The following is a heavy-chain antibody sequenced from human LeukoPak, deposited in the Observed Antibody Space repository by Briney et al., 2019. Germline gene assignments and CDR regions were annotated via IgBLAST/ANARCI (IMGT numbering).Heavy chain of an antibody. CDR3: ARLRRYSSGWYWGYYFDY. CDR2: IYYSGST. D-gene: IGHD6-19*01. J-gene: IGHJ4*02. V-gene: IGHV4-39*01. CDR1: GGSISSSSYY. Sequence: SETLSLTCTVSGGSISSSSYYWGWIRQPPGEGLEWIGRIYYSGSTYYNPSLKSRVTISVDTSKNPFSLKLSSVTAADTAVYYCARLRRYSSGWYWGYYFDYWGQGTLVTVSS.